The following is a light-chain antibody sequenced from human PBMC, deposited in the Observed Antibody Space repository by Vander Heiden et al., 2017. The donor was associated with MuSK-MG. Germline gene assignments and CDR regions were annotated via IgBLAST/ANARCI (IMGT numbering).Light chain of an antibody. Sequence: EIVMTQSPATLSVSPGERATLSCRASQSISNNLAWYQQRPGQSPRLLIYGASTRATGIPARFSGSGSGTEFTLTISSLQPEDFAVYYCQQDNNLYTFGQGTKLEIK. CDR2: GAS. CDR1: QSISNN. V-gene: IGKV3-15*01. J-gene: IGKJ2*01. CDR3: QQDNNLYT.